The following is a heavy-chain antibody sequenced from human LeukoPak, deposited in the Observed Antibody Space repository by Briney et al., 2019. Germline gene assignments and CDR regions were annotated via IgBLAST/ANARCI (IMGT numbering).Heavy chain of an antibody. Sequence: GGSLRLSCAASGFTFSSYSMNWVRQAPGKGLEWVSSISSSSSYIYYADSVKGRFTISRDNAKNSLYLQMNSLRAEDTAVYYCARVAYGGNSAYFRHWGQGTLVTVSS. V-gene: IGHV3-21*01. J-gene: IGHJ1*01. D-gene: IGHD4-23*01. CDR1: GFTFSSYS. CDR3: ARVAYGGNSAYFRH. CDR2: ISSSSSYI.